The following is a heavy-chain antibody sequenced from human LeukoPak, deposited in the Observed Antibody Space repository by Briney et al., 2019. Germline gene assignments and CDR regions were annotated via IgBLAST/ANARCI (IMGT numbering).Heavy chain of an antibody. Sequence: SETLSLTCAVSGGSISSSNWWSWVRQPPGKGLEWIGEIYHSGSTNYNPSLKSRVTISVDKSKNQFSLKLSSVTAADTAVYYCAKSMRVRYFDWLKHQKYYYYMDVWGKGTTVTISS. J-gene: IGHJ6*03. V-gene: IGHV4-4*02. CDR1: GGSISSSNW. CDR2: IYHSGST. CDR3: AKSMRVRYFDWLKHQKYYYYMDV. D-gene: IGHD3-9*01.